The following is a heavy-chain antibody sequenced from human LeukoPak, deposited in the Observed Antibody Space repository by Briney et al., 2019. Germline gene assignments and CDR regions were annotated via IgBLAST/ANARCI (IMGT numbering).Heavy chain of an antibody. CDR1: GFSFKSHN. CDR3: ATPSNYWFGGDY. D-gene: IGHD4-11*01. J-gene: IGHJ4*02. Sequence: GGSLRLPCAASGFSFKSHNMNWVRQAPGEGLEWISAISSGSGYMYYADSVQGRFTISRDNAKNSLYLEMNSLGVDDTAVYYCATPSNYWFGGDYWGQGTLVTVSS. V-gene: IGHV3-21*01. CDR2: ISSGSGYM.